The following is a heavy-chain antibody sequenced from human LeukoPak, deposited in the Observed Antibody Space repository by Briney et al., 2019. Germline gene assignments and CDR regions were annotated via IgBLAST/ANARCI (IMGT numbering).Heavy chain of an antibody. D-gene: IGHD5-24*01. Sequence: GGSLRLSCAASGFTFSSYGMHWVRQAPGKGLEWVAVISYDGSNKYYADSVKGRFTISRDNSKNTLYLQMNSLRAEDTAVYYCAKDREWLHRSLDYWGQGTLVTVSS. CDR1: GFTFSSYG. CDR2: ISYDGSNK. V-gene: IGHV3-30*18. CDR3: AKDREWLHRSLDY. J-gene: IGHJ4*02.